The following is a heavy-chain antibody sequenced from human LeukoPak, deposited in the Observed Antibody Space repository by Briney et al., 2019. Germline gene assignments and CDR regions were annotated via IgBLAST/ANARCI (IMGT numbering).Heavy chain of an antibody. Sequence: GGSLRLSCAASGFTFSGYSMNWVRQAPGKGLEWVSYISSRSDVIYYADSVKGRFTISRDNAKNSLFLQMNSLRAEDTAIFYCAREDPGRIAADCWGQGTLVTVSS. V-gene: IGHV3-48*01. CDR2: ISSRSDVI. J-gene: IGHJ4*02. CDR1: GFTFSGYS. D-gene: IGHD2-15*01. CDR3: AREDPGRIAADC.